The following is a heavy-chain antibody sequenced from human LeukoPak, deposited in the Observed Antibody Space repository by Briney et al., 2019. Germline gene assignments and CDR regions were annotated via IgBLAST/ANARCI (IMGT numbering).Heavy chain of an antibody. J-gene: IGHJ6*02. CDR1: RFPFRSYG. D-gene: IGHD6-19*01. Sequence: GALVLSCAGSRFPFRSYGMHWVRPAPGKGLEGVAVIWYEGSNKYYADSVKGRFTISRDNSKNTLYLQMNSLRADDTAAYYCASGIAVAGTSYYYYGMDVWRQGTTVTVSS. CDR2: IWYEGSNK. CDR3: ASGIAVAGTSYYYYGMDV. V-gene: IGHV3-33*01.